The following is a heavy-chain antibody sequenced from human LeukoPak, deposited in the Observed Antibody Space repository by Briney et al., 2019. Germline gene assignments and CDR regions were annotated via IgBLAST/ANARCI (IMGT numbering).Heavy chain of an antibody. CDR3: ARGRYSYGPMGGFDY. D-gene: IGHD5-18*01. Sequence: PGGSLRLSCAASGFTFDDYGMSWVRQAPGKGLEWVSGINWNGGSTGYADSVKGRFTISRDNAKNSLYLQMNSLRAEDTALYYCARGRYSYGPMGGFDYWGQGTLVTVSS. J-gene: IGHJ4*02. V-gene: IGHV3-20*04. CDR2: INWNGGST. CDR1: GFTFDDYG.